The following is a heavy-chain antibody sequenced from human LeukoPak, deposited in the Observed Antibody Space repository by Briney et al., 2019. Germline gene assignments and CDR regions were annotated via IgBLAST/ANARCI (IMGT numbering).Heavy chain of an antibody. Sequence: ASVKVSCKASGYTFTGYYMHWVRQAPGQGLEWMGWINPNSGGTNYAQKFQGRVTMTRDTAISTAYMELSRLRSDDTAVYYCARDGSGFGLSSDYWGQGTLVTVSS. CDR1: GYTFTGYY. V-gene: IGHV1-2*02. D-gene: IGHD6-19*01. CDR2: INPNSGGT. CDR3: ARDGSGFGLSSDY. J-gene: IGHJ4*02.